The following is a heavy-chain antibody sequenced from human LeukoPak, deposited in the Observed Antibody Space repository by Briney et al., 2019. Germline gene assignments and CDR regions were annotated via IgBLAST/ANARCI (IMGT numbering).Heavy chain of an antibody. D-gene: IGHD3-3*01. CDR3: ARVDDGSGYRHIGY. J-gene: IGHJ4*02. CDR2: INPKSGGT. CDR1: GYTFTGRY. V-gene: IGHV1-2*02. Sequence: ASVNVSCKASGYTFTGRYLHWVRQAPGQGLEYMGWINPKSGGTNYAQNFQGRVTVTRDTSINTAYMELSRLTSDDTAIYYCARVDDGSGYRHIGYWGQGTLVIVSS.